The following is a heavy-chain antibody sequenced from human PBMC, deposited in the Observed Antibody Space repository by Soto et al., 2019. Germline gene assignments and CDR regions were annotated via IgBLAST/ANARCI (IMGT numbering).Heavy chain of an antibody. J-gene: IGHJ4*02. V-gene: IGHV4-30-4*01. CDR1: GGSISRDDHF. D-gene: IGHD5-18*01. CDR2: IYYTGSS. CDR3: AVAISGYNYGPFDY. Sequence: QVQLQESGPGLVKPSQTLSLTCTVSGGSISRDDHFWTWIRQPPGKGLEWIGYIYYTGSSYYNPSLKSRATISVDRTNNQFSLILSSVTATDTAVYYCAVAISGYNYGPFDYWGQGAQVTVSS.